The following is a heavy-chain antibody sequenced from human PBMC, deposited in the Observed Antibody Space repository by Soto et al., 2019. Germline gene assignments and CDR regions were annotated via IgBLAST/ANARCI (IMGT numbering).Heavy chain of an antibody. V-gene: IGHV4-38-2*02. D-gene: IGHD3-3*01. J-gene: IGHJ5*02. CDR2: IYHSGST. CDR1: GYSISSGYH. CDR3: AREQGYDFWSGYHDPAYNWFDP. Sequence: PSETLSLTCAVSGYSISSGYHWGWIRQPPGKGLEWIGSIYHSGSTYYNPSLKSRVTISVDTSKNQFSLKLSSVTAADTAVYYCAREQGYDFWSGYHDPAYNWFDPWGQGTLVTVSS.